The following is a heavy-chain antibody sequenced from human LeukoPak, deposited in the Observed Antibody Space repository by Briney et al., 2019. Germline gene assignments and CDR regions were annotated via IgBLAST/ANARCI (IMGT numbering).Heavy chain of an antibody. CDR1: GFTFSSYA. D-gene: IGHD5-12*01. V-gene: IGHV3-23*01. J-gene: IGHJ5*02. CDR2: ISGSGGST. CDR3: AKDGYSGYFNWFDP. Sequence: GGSLRLSCAASGFTFSSYAMSWVRQAPGKGLGWVSAISGSGGSTYYADSVKGRFTISRDNSKNTLYLQMNSLRAEDTAVYYCAKDGYSGYFNWFDPWGQGTLVTVSS.